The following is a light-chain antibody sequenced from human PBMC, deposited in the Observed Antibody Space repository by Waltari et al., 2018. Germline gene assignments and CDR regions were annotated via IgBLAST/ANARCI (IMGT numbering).Light chain of an antibody. J-gene: IGKJ1*01. Sequence: EIVLTQSPGTLSLSPGGRATLSCRASKSITRNNLAWYQQIPVQSPSLLIYDASSRSTGIPDRFGGSGSGTDFTLTVSRLEPADFAVYYCQQYGSSPWTFGQGTKVEIK. V-gene: IGKV3-20*01. CDR1: KSITRNN. CDR2: DAS. CDR3: QQYGSSPWT.